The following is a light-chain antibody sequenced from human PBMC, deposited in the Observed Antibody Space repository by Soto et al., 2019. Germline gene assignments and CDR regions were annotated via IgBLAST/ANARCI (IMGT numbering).Light chain of an antibody. CDR2: GAS. J-gene: IGKJ1*01. CDR3: QQYGSSPRT. CDR1: QSVISSY. V-gene: IGKV3-20*01. Sequence: IVLTQYPGTLSLSPGERATLSCRASQSVISSYLAWYQQKPGQAPRLLIYGASSMATGIPDRFSGSWSGTDFTLSISRLEPEDYAVYYCQQYGSSPRTFSKGTKLDIK.